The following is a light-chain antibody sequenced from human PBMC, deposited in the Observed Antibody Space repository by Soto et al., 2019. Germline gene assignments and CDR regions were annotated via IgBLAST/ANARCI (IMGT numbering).Light chain of an antibody. J-gene: IGKJ5*01. CDR3: QQRRSWPPTIT. CDR2: DAS. V-gene: IGKV3-11*01. CDR1: PSASTY. Sequence: IVLTQSPATLSLSPPQRATLSCRASPSASTYLAWYQQRPGQAPRLLIYDASYRATDIPPRFSGSGSGTDFTLTISSLEPEDFAVYYCQQRRSWPPTITFGQGTRLEIK.